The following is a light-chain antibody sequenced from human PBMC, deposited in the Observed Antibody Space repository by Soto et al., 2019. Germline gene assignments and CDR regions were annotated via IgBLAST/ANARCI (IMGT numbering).Light chain of an antibody. CDR1: RNISRRY. J-gene: IGKJ1*01. CDR3: QQYGSSPRT. Sequence: EIVLTQSPGTLSLSPGERPTLSCRASRNISRRYLAWYQQKPGQAPRLFISGASSRETGIPDRFSGSGSGTDFTLTISRLEPEDFEVYDCQQYGSSPRTFGQGTKVDIK. CDR2: GAS. V-gene: IGKV3-20*01.